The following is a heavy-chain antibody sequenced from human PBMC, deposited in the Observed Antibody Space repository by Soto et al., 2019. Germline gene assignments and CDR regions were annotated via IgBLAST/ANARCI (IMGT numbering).Heavy chain of an antibody. CDR1: EFTFSNYA. CDR2: ISYGGGTT. V-gene: IGHV3-23*01. J-gene: IGHJ4*02. CDR3: AKNPGYYYDSTGYHFDY. Sequence: GGSLILSCAASEFTFSNYAMSWVRQAPGKGLEWVSAISYGGGTTYYADSVKGRFTISRDNSKNTLYLQMNSLRAEDTAVYYCAKNPGYYYDSTGYHFDYWGQGTLVTAPQ. D-gene: IGHD3-22*01.